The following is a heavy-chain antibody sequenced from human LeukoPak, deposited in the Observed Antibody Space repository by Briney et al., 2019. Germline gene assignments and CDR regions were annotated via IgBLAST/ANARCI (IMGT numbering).Heavy chain of an antibody. CDR3: VKDSNYDFWSGYYKGFDN. D-gene: IGHD3-3*01. CDR2: ISRDGGRT. J-gene: IGHJ4*02. CDR1: GFTFDDYG. Sequence: GGSLRLSCAASGFTSGFTFDDYGMNWVRQVPGKGLEWVSGISRDGGRTGYADSAQGRFTISRDNSRNSLHLQMNSLRVEDTALYYCVKDSNYDFWSGYYKGFDNWGQGTLVTVSS. V-gene: IGHV3-20*04.